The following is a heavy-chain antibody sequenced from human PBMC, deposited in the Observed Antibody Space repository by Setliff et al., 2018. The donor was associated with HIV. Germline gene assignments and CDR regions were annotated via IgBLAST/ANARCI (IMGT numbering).Heavy chain of an antibody. V-gene: IGHV3-7*01. CDR2: INEDGSEK. Sequence: PGGSLRLSCAASGFTVSSTYMSWVRQSPVRGLEWVANINEDGSEKFYVDSVKGRFTMSRDNAKNSLYLEMNSLKVEDTAVYYCARDATRGGDFDFWGQGTLVTVSS. J-gene: IGHJ4*02. CDR3: ARDATRGGDFDF. CDR1: GFTVSSTY. D-gene: IGHD1-26*01.